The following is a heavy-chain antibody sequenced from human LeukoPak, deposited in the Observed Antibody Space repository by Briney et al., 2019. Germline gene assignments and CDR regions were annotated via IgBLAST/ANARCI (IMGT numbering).Heavy chain of an antibody. D-gene: IGHD3-3*02. V-gene: IGHV3-9*03. CDR2: SSWNSGSI. CDR3: AKDIGFLESLGAFDI. J-gene: IGHJ3*02. Sequence: GRSLRLSCAASGFTFDDYAMHWGRQAPGKGLEWVSGSSWNSGSIGYADSVKGRFTISRDNAKNSLYLQMNSLRAEDMALYYCAKDIGFLESLGAFDIWGQGTMVTVSS. CDR1: GFTFDDYA.